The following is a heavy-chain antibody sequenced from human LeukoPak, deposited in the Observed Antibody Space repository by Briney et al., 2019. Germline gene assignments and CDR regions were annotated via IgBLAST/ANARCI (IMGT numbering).Heavy chain of an antibody. Sequence: GESLQISCKGSGYSFTSYWIGWVRQMPGKGLEWMGIIYPGDSDARYSPSFQGQVTISADKSISTAYLQWSSLKASDTAMYYCARKQYSSSWYLDYWGQGTLVTVSS. J-gene: IGHJ4*02. CDR2: IYPGDSDA. CDR3: ARKQYSSSWYLDY. CDR1: GYSFTSYW. D-gene: IGHD6-13*01. V-gene: IGHV5-51*01.